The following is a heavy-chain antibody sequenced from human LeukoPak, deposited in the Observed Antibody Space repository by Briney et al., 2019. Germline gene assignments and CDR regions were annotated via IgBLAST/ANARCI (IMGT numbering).Heavy chain of an antibody. V-gene: IGHV4-34*01. CDR1: GGSFSGYY. Sequence: PSETLSLTCAVYGGSFSGYYWSWIRHPPGKGLEWIGEINHSGSTNYNPSLKSRVTISVDTSKNQFSLKLSSVTAADTAVYYYARGSRYYGSGSYPIKRRCYFDYWGQGTLVTVSS. CDR2: INHSGST. CDR3: ARGSRYYGSGSYPIKRRCYFDY. J-gene: IGHJ4*02. D-gene: IGHD3-10*01.